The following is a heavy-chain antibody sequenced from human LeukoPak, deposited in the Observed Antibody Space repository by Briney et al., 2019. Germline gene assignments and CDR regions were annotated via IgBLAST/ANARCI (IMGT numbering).Heavy chain of an antibody. J-gene: IGHJ5*02. V-gene: IGHV3-23*01. CDR3: AKDRVYYYDSTWGSLGP. D-gene: IGHD3-22*01. CDR2: ISSSGGST. CDR1: GFTFSSYA. Sequence: GGSLRLSCAASGFTFSSYAMSWVRQAPGKGLEWVSAISSSGGSTYYADSVKGRFTISRDNSKNTLYLQMNSLRAEDTAVYYCAKDRVYYYDSTWGSLGPWGQGTLVTVSS.